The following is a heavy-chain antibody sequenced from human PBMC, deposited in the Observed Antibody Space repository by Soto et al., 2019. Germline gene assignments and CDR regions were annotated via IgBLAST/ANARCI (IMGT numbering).Heavy chain of an antibody. CDR1: GYTFTSYG. Sequence: SVKVSCKASGYTFTSYGISWVRQAPGQGLEWMGWISAYNGNTNYAQKLQGRVTMTTDTSTSTAYMELRSLRSDDTAVYYCARTVRFDSRSWISWCQGTLVSVFS. J-gene: IGHJ4*02. CDR2: ISAYNGNT. V-gene: IGHV1-18*01. D-gene: IGHD6-13*01. CDR3: ARTVRFDSRSWIS.